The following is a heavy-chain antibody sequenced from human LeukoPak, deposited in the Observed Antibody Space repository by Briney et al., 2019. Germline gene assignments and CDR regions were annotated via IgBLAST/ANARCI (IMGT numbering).Heavy chain of an antibody. V-gene: IGHV3-30*18. CDR1: GFTFSSYG. CDR3: AKDLTKIAVAGTLSWFDP. J-gene: IGHJ5*02. Sequence: PGGSLRLSCAASGFTFSSYGMHWVRQAPGKGLEWVAVISYDGSNKYYADSVKGRFTISRDNSKNTLYLQMNSLRAEDTAVYYCAKDLTKIAVAGTLSWFDPWGQGTLVTVSS. CDR2: ISYDGSNK. D-gene: IGHD6-19*01.